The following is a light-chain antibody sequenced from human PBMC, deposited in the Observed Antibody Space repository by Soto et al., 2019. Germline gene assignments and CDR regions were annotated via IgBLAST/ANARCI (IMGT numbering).Light chain of an antibody. Sequence: DIVMTQSPDSLAVSLGERATINCKSSQSVLYSSNNQNYLAWYQQKPGQPPKLLIYWASTREFGVPDRFSGSGSGTDFTLTISSLQAEDVAVYYCQQYYSIPLYTFGQGTKLEIK. J-gene: IGKJ2*01. CDR1: QSVLYSSNNQNY. CDR2: WAS. V-gene: IGKV4-1*01. CDR3: QQYYSIPLYT.